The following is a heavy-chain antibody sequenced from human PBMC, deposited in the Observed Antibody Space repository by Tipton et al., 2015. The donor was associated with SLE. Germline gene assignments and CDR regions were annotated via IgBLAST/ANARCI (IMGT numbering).Heavy chain of an antibody. CDR2: IRSKTDGGTT. D-gene: IGHD3-3*01. J-gene: IGHJ5*02. V-gene: IGHV3-15*01. CDR3: TTSLLFGWFDP. CDR1: GFTFSDAW. Sequence: SLRLSCAASGFTFSDAWMSWVRQAPGRGLEWVGRIRSKTDGGTTDYAAPVKDRFTISRDDSKNTLYLQMNGLRTEDTAVYYCTTSLLFGWFDPWGQGTLVTVSS.